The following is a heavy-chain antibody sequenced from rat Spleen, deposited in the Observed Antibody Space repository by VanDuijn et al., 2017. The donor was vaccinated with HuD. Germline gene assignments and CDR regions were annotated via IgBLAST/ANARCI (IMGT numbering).Heavy chain of an antibody. CDR3: TTRPYYSSLNWFPY. D-gene: IGHD1-2*01. V-gene: IGHV5-20*01. Sequence: EVQLVESAGGLVQPGRSLKLSCAASGFTFSDYYMAWVRQAPAKGLEWVATISSDGRRNYYRDSVKGRFTISIDNAKTSLYLQTDSLRSEDTATYYCTTRPYYSSLNWFPYWGQGTLVTVSS. J-gene: IGHJ3*01. CDR2: ISSDGRRN. CDR1: GFTFSDYY.